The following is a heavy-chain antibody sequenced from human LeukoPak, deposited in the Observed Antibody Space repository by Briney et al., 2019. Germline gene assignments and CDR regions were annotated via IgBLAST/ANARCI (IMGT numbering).Heavy chain of an antibody. J-gene: IGHJ4*02. Sequence: GASVKVSCKASGYTFTSYGISWVRQAPGQGLEWMGWISAYNGNTNYAQKLQGRVTMTTDTSTSTAYMELRSLRSDDTAVYYCARASGIYDYVWGSYIFDYWGQGTLVTVSS. CDR3: ARASGIYDYVWGSYIFDY. V-gene: IGHV1-18*01. CDR1: GYTFTSYG. CDR2: ISAYNGNT. D-gene: IGHD3-16*01.